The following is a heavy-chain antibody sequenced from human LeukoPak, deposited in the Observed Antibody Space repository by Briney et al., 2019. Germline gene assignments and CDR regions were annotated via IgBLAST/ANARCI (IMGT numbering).Heavy chain of an antibody. Sequence: PGGSLRLSCAASGFTFSRYAMSWVREAPGKGLGGVSAISGSGGSTYSAASVKGRFTISRHNSKNTLYLQMTNLRAEDTAVYYCAKVRRSSGWYRGAFDIWGQGTMVTVSS. CDR1: GFTFSRYA. J-gene: IGHJ3*02. V-gene: IGHV3-23*01. D-gene: IGHD6-19*01. CDR3: AKVRRSSGWYRGAFDI. CDR2: ISGSGGST.